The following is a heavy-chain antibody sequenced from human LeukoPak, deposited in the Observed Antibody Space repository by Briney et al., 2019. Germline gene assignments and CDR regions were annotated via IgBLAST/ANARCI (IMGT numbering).Heavy chain of an antibody. CDR3: ARDPGGGELFH. CDR2: IYSGGST. D-gene: IGHD3-10*01. V-gene: IGHV3-53*01. CDR1: GFTFSSYS. Sequence: GGSLRLSCAASGFTFSSYSMNWVRQAPGKGLEWVSVIYSGGSTYYADSVKGRFTISRDNSKNTLYLQMNSLRAEDTAVYYCARDPGGGELFHWGQGTLVTVSS. J-gene: IGHJ4*02.